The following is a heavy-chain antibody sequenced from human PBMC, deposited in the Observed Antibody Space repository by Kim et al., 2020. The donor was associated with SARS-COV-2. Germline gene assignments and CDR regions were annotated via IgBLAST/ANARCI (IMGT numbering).Heavy chain of an antibody. J-gene: IGHJ3*02. CDR1: GGSISSYY. CDR3: ATPERYSSSYDAFDI. CDR2: IYYSGST. V-gene: IGHV4-59*01. D-gene: IGHD6-6*01. Sequence: SETLSLTCTVSGGSISSYYWSWIRQPPGKGLEWIGYIYYSGSTNYNPSLKSRVTISVDTSKNQFSLKLSSVTAADTAVYYCATPERYSSSYDAFDIWGQGTMVTVSS.